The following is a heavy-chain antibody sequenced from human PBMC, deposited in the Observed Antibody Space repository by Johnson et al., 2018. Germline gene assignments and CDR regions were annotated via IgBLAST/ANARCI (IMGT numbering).Heavy chain of an antibody. Sequence: VQLVESGGGVVQPGRSLRLSCAASGFTFSTYGMHWVRQAPGKGLEWVATISYDGSNKYYSDSVKGRLTISRDNSKTTLYLQMNSLRAEETAVYYCAKGGSTGTFDSWGQGTMVTVSS. D-gene: IGHD5/OR15-5a*01. J-gene: IGHJ3*02. V-gene: IGHV3-30*18. CDR1: GFTFSTYG. CDR3: AKGGSTGTFDS. CDR2: ISYDGSNK.